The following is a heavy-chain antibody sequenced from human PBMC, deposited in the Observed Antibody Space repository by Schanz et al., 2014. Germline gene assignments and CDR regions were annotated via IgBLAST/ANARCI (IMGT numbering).Heavy chain of an antibody. CDR3: AKDRQNRVNRVGYYYGMDV. CDR2: ITWDGGST. V-gene: IGHV3-43D*03. J-gene: IGHJ6*02. CDR1: GFIFDDYA. Sequence: TASGFIFDDYAMFWVRQAPGKGLEWVSLITWDGGSTYYADSVKGRFTISRDNSKNSLYLQMNSLRAEDTALYYCAKDRQNRVNRVGYYYGMDVWGQGTTVTVSS. D-gene: IGHD3-16*01.